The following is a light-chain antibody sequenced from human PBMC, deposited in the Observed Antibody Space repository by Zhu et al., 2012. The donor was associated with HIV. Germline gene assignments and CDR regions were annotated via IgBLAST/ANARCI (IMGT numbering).Light chain of an antibody. CDR1: QSVNTH. J-gene: IGKJ2*01. Sequence: EIVMTQYPATLSASPGERATLYCRASQSVNTHLAWYRQKPGQAPRLLIYEASIRATGIPARFTGSGSGTDFTLTISRLEPEDFAVYYCQQYGTFPRTFGQGTKLEI. CDR2: EAS. V-gene: IGKV3D-15*01. CDR3: QQYGTFPRT.